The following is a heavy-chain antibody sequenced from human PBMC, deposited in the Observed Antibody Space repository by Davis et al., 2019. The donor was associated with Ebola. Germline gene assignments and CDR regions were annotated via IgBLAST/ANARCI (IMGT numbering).Heavy chain of an antibody. Sequence: ASVKVSCKASGYTFTSYGISWVRQAPGQGLEWMGWISAYNGNTNYAQKLQGRVTMTTDTSTSTAYMELSRLRSDDTAVYYCASLGWGRYYYYMDVWGKGTTVTVSS. CDR3: ASLGWGRYYYYMDV. J-gene: IGHJ6*03. D-gene: IGHD6-19*01. CDR2: ISAYNGNT. V-gene: IGHV1-18*01. CDR1: GYTFTSYG.